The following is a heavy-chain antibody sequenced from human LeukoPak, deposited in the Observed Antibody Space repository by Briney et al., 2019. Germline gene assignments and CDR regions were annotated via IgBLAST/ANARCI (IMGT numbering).Heavy chain of an antibody. CDR3: AKGGITMVRGVIGDFDY. Sequence: SGRSLRLSCAASGFTFSSYGMHWVRQAPGKGLEWVAVISYDGSNEYYADSVKGRFTISRDNSKNTLYLQMNSLRAEDTAVYYCAKGGITMVRGVIGDFDYWGQGTLVTVSS. D-gene: IGHD3-10*01. J-gene: IGHJ4*02. V-gene: IGHV3-30*18. CDR2: ISYDGSNE. CDR1: GFTFSSYG.